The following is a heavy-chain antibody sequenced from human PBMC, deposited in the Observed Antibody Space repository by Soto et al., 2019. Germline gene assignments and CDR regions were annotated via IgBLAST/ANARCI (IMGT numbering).Heavy chain of an antibody. J-gene: IGHJ4*02. D-gene: IGHD6-25*01. CDR1: GGSISSYY. Sequence: SETLSLTCTVSGGSISSYYWSWIRQPPGKGLEWIGYIYYSGSTNYNPSLKSRVTISVDTSKNQFSLKLSSVTAADTAVHYCATGIAAPHPGFDYWGQGTLVTVSS. CDR3: ATGIAAPHPGFDY. CDR2: IYYSGST. V-gene: IGHV4-59*01.